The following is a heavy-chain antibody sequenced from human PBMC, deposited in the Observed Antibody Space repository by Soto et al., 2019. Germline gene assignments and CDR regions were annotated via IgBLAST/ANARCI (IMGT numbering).Heavy chain of an antibody. Sequence: SETLSLTCTVAGGSISSYYWSWIRQPPGKGLEWIGYIYYSGSTNYNPSLKSRVTISVDTSKNQFSLKLSSVTAADTAVYYCASTRMIVAHFDYWGQGTLVTVSS. D-gene: IGHD3-22*01. CDR3: ASTRMIVAHFDY. J-gene: IGHJ4*02. CDR1: GGSISSYY. CDR2: IYYSGST. V-gene: IGHV4-59*08.